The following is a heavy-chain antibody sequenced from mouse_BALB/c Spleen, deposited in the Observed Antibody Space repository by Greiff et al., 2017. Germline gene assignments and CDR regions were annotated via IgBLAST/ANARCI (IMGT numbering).Heavy chain of an antibody. Sequence: EVQLVESGGGLVKPGGSLKLSCAASGFTFSSYAMSWVRQTPEKRLEWVASISSGGSTYYPDSVKGRFTISRDNARNILYLQMSSLRSEDTAMYYCARDYGNPFAYWGQGTLVTVSA. J-gene: IGHJ3*01. D-gene: IGHD2-1*01. CDR3: ARDYGNPFAY. V-gene: IGHV5-6-5*01. CDR2: ISSGGST. CDR1: GFTFSSYA.